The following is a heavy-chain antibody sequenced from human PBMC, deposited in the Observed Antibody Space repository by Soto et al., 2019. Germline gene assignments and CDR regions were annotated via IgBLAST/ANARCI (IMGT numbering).Heavy chain of an antibody. V-gene: IGHV4-31*03. CDR1: GGSISSGGYY. CDR3: ARDSPTVTHDY. CDR2: IYYSGST. J-gene: IGHJ4*02. Sequence: PSETLSLTCTVSGGSISSGGYYWSWIRQHPGKGLEWIGYIYYSGSTYYNPSLKSRVTISVDTSKNQFSLKLSSVTAADTAVYYCARDSPTVTHDYWGQGTLVTVSS. D-gene: IGHD4-17*01.